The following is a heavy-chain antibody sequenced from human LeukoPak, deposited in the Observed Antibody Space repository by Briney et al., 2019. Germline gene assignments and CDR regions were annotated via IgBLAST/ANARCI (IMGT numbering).Heavy chain of an antibody. CDR2: IYYSGST. CDR3: ARGIYDFWSGYHKGNWFDP. D-gene: IGHD3-3*01. CDR1: GGSISSSSYY. J-gene: IGHJ5*02. V-gene: IGHV4-39*01. Sequence: SETLSLTCTVSGGSISSSSYYRGWIRQPPGKGLEWIGSIYYSGSTYYNPSLKSRVTISVDTSKNQFSLKLSSVTAADTAVYYCARGIYDFWSGYHKGNWFDPWGQGTLVTVSS.